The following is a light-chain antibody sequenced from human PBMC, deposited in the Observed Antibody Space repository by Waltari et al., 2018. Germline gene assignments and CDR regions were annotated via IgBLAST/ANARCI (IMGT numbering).Light chain of an antibody. CDR2: GAS. J-gene: IGKJ5*01. V-gene: IGKV3-20*01. CDR1: QSVSSSY. Sequence: EIVLTQSPGTLSLSPGERANLSCRASQSVSSSYLAWYQHKPGQAPMLLSYGASSRATGTPDRFRGSGSGTDFTLTISRLEPEDFAVYCCQQYGSSPITFGQGTRLEIK. CDR3: QQYGSSPIT.